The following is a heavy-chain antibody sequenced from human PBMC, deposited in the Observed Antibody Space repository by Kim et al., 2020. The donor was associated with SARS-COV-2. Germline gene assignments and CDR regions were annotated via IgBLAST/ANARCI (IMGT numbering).Heavy chain of an antibody. J-gene: IGHJ6*02. Sequence: GGSLRLSCAASGFTFSSYAMSWVRQAPGKGLEWVSAISGSGGSTYYADSVKGRFTISRDNSKNTLYLQMNSLRAEDTAVYYCAKRSTTMVRGVNYYYGMDVWGQETTVTVSS. CDR3: AKRSTTMVRGVNYYYGMDV. D-gene: IGHD3-10*01. CDR2: ISGSGGST. V-gene: IGHV3-23*01. CDR1: GFTFSSYA.